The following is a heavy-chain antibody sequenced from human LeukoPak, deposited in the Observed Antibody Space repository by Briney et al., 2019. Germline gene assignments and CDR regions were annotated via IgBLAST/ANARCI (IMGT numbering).Heavy chain of an antibody. D-gene: IGHD6-6*01. CDR1: GFTFSSYG. V-gene: IGHV3-33*06. Sequence: GGSLRLSCAASGFTFSSYGMHWVRQAPGKGLEWVAVIWYDGSNKYYADSVKGRFTISRDNSKNTLYLQMNSLRAEDTAVYYCAKDLSRYSVYSSSPYWGQGTLVTVSS. CDR2: IWYDGSNK. CDR3: AKDLSRYSVYSSSPY. J-gene: IGHJ4*02.